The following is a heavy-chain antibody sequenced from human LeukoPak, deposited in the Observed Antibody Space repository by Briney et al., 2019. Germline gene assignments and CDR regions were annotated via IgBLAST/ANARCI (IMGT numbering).Heavy chain of an antibody. CDR3: ASPYYYGSGTYDY. CDR1: GGSFSGYY. J-gene: IGHJ4*02. D-gene: IGHD3-10*01. Sequence: SETLSLTCAVYGGSFSGYYWSWIRQPPGKGLEWIGEINHSGSTNYNPSLKSRVTISVDTSKNQFSLKLSSVTAADTAVYYCASPYYYGSGTYDYWGQGTLVTVSS. V-gene: IGHV4-34*01. CDR2: INHSGST.